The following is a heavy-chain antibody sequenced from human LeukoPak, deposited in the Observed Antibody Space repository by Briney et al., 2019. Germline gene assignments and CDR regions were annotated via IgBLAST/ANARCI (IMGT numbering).Heavy chain of an antibody. D-gene: IGHD1-1*01. CDR2: MNPNSGNT. V-gene: IGHV1-8*02. J-gene: IGHJ3*02. Sequence: ASVKVSCKASGYTFTSYGISWVRQAPGQGLEWMGWMNPNSGNTGYAQKFQGRVTMTRNTSISTAYMELSSLRSEDTAVYYCARAVDLLEAFDTWGQGTMVTVSS. CDR3: ARAVDLLEAFDT. CDR1: GYTFTSYG.